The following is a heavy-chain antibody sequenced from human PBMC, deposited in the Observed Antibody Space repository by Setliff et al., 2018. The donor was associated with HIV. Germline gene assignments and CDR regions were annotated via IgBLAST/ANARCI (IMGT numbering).Heavy chain of an antibody. V-gene: IGHV3-23*01. CDR2: ISLSGGST. CDR1: GITLSNYA. J-gene: IGHJ4*02. Sequence: GGSLRLSCAASGITLSNYAMSWVRQAPGKGLEWVSGISLSGGSTYYADSVKGRFTIFRGNSKKTLYLQMSSLRVEGTAVYYCAKDRQQLDPRELDYWGQGTLVTVLL. CDR3: AKDRQQLDPRELDY. D-gene: IGHD6-13*01.